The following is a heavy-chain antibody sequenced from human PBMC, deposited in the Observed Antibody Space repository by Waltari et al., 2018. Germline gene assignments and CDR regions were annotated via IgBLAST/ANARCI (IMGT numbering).Heavy chain of an antibody. CDR3: AREEYSSGWYGHFQH. D-gene: IGHD6-19*01. J-gene: IGHJ1*01. CDR1: GYSISSGYY. V-gene: IGHV4-38-2*02. Sequence: QVQLQESGPGLVKPSETLSLTCAVSGYSISSGYYWGWIRQPPGKGLEWIGSIYHSGSTYYNQSLKSRVTISVDTSKNQFSLKLSSVTAADTAVYYCAREEYSSGWYGHFQHWGQGTLVTVSS. CDR2: IYHSGST.